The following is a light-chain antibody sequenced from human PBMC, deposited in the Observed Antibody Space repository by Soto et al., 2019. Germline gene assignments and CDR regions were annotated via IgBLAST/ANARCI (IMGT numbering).Light chain of an antibody. CDR2: GAS. CDR1: QSVHSR. J-gene: IGKJ1*01. V-gene: IGKV3-15*01. CDR3: QQYDDWPPWT. Sequence: EIVMTQYPAALSVSPGDAATLSCRASQSVHSRLAWYQQQPGQAPRLLIYGASTRASGIPARFRGSGSGTEFTLTIRSLQSEDFAVYYCQQYDDWPPWTFGPGTKVEI.